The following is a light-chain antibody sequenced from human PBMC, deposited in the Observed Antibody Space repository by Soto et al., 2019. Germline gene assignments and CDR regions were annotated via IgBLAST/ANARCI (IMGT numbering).Light chain of an antibody. CDR1: SSDVGSYHY. CDR2: DVS. V-gene: IGLV2-14*01. CDR3: SSYTTSSTHVV. J-gene: IGLJ2*01. Sequence: QSALTQPASVSGSPGQSITISCTGTSSDVGSYHYVSWYQQYPGKAPKLMIYDVSNRPSGVSYRFSGSKSGNTASLTISGLQAEDEADYYSSSYTTSSTHVVFGGGTKLTVL.